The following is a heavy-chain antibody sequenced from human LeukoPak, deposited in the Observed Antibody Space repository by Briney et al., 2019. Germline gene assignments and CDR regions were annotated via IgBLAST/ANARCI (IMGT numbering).Heavy chain of an antibody. CDR1: GFTFSKYW. CDR2: IKSDGSST. V-gene: IGHV3-74*01. D-gene: IGHD2-15*01. Sequence: GESLRLSCAASGFTFSKYWMHWVRQAPGKGLVWVSRIKSDGSSTSYADSVKGRFTISRDNAKNTLYLQMNSLRAEDTAVYFCARDTSLYCSGGSCFSDYFDYWGQGTLVTVSS. J-gene: IGHJ4*02. CDR3: ARDTSLYCSGGSCFSDYFDY.